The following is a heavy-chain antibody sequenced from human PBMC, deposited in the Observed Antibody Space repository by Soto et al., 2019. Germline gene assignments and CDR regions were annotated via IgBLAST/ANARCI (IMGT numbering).Heavy chain of an antibody. V-gene: IGHV3-30*18. J-gene: IGHJ4*02. CDR2: ISDDGNKE. D-gene: IGHD3-16*01. CDR3: AKDKYRETYHVGEDY. Sequence: QVQLVESGGGVVQPGRSLRLSCEASGFTFSTYGMHWVRQAPGKGLECVAVISDDGNKEYYINSVKGRFTISRDSSKNTLYMQMNTLTTEDTAVYYCAKDKYRETYHVGEDYWGRGTLVTVSS. CDR1: GFTFSTYG.